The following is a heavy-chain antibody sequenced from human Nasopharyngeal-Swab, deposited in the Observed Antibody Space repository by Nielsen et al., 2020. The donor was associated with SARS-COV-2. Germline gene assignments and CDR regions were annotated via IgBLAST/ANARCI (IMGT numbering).Heavy chain of an antibody. Sequence: GESLKISCAASGFTFSSYAMHWVRQASGKGLEWVAVISYDGSNKYYADSVKGRFTISRDNSKNTLYLQMNSLRAEDTAVYYCARGETRRDGYKNLYYYYYGMDVWGQGTTVTVSS. CDR3: ARGETRRDGYKNLYYYYYGMDV. V-gene: IGHV3-30*04. J-gene: IGHJ6*02. CDR2: ISYDGSNK. CDR1: GFTFSSYA. D-gene: IGHD5-24*01.